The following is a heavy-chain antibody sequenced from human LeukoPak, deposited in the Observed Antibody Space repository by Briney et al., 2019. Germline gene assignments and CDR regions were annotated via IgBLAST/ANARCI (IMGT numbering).Heavy chain of an antibody. CDR3: ASQRYYYDSSGPFDP. D-gene: IGHD3-22*01. J-gene: IGHJ5*02. CDR1: GYTFTGYY. V-gene: IGHV1-2*02. Sequence: ASVKVSCKASGYTFTGYYMHWVRQAPGQGLEWMGWINPNSGGTNYAQKFQGRVTMTRDTSISTAYMELSRLRSDDTAVYYCASQRYYYDSSGPFDPWGQGTLVTVSS. CDR2: INPNSGGT.